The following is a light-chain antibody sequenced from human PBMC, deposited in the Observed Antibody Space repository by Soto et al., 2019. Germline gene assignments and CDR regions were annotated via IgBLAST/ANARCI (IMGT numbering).Light chain of an antibody. CDR3: SSHTTYSTRV. CDR1: SSDIGSYNY. J-gene: IGLJ1*01. V-gene: IGLV2-14*01. CDR2: DVS. Sequence: QSALTQPASVSGSPGQSIAISCTGTSSDIGSYNYVSWYQQHPGKAPKLIIHDVSNRPSGVSDRFSGSKSANTASLTISGLQADDEADYYCSSHTTYSTRVFGTGTKLTVL.